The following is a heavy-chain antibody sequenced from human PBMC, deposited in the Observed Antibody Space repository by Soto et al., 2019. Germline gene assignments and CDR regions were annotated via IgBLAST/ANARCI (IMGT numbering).Heavy chain of an antibody. Sequence: GGSLRLSCAASGFSFSTYNMNWVCQAPGRGLEWVSYISSRSSTIYHADSVKGRFTISRDNAKNSLYLQMDSLRDEDTAVYFCARAIAVGSTSLDYWGLGTRVTVSS. D-gene: IGHD6-19*01. J-gene: IGHJ4*02. CDR2: ISSRSSTI. CDR1: GFSFSTYN. CDR3: ARAIAVGSTSLDY. V-gene: IGHV3-48*02.